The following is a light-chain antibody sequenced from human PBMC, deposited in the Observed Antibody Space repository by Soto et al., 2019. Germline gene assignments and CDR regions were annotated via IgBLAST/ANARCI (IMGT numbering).Light chain of an antibody. CDR2: EGS. J-gene: IGLJ2*01. CDR1: SSDVGSYNL. Sequence: QSALTQPASVSGCPGQSITISCTGTSSDVGSYNLVSWYQQHPGKAPKLMIYEGSKRPSGVSNRFSGSKSGNTASLTISGLQAEDEADYYCCSYAGSSTWGVFGGGTKLTVL. CDR3: CSYAGSSTWGV. V-gene: IGLV2-23*01.